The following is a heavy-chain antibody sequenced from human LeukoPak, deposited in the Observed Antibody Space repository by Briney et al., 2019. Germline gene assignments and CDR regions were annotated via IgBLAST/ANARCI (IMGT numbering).Heavy chain of an antibody. J-gene: IGHJ2*01. CDR3: ARGTYYYDSSRPDWYFDL. CDR1: GYTFTGYY. V-gene: IGHV1-2*04. CDR2: INPNSGGT. D-gene: IGHD3-22*01. Sequence: ASVKVSCNASGYTFTGYYMHWVRQAPGQGLEWMGWINPNSGGTNYAQKFQGWVTMTRDTSISTAYMELSRLRSDDTAVYYCARGTYYYDSSRPDWYFDLWGRGTLVTVSS.